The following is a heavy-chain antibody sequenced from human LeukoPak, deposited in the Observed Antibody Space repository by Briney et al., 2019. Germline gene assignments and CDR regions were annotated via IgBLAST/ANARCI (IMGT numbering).Heavy chain of an antibody. CDR2: IYYSGST. CDR3: ARGYAYGDTGSFDY. D-gene: IGHD4-17*01. V-gene: IGHV4-59*01. CDR1: GGSIRGLY. J-gene: IGHJ4*02. Sequence: SETLSLTCTVAGGSIRGLYWSWFRQPPGKGLEWFGYIYYSGSTTYNPSLKSRVTISVDTSENQFSLRLRSVTAADTALYYCARGYAYGDTGSFDYWGQGALVTVSS.